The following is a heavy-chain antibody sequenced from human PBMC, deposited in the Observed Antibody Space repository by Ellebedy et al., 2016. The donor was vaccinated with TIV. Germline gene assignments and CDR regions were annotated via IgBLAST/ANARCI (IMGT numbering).Heavy chain of an antibody. J-gene: IGHJ6*02. CDR1: GFTFSNYW. V-gene: IGHV3-74*01. D-gene: IGHD3-10*01. CDR3: VKDRGNNVSEYYYDLDV. Sequence: GESLKISCEASGFTFSNYWMHWVRQAPGKGLVWVSYIKSDGISTGYADSVKGRFTISRDNAKNTLYLQMNSLRAEDTAVYYCVKDRGNNVSEYYYDLDVWGRGTTVTVSS. CDR2: IKSDGIST.